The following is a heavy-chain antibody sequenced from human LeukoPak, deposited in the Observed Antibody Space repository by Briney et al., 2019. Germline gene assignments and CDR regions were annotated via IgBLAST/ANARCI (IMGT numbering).Heavy chain of an antibody. V-gene: IGHV1-58*02. CDR3: AADRKLSYYGSGSPDRLYYYYGMDV. Sequence: GASVKVSCKASGFTFTSSAMQWVRQARGQRLEWIGWIVVGSGNTNYAQKFQERVTITRDMSTSTAYMELSSLRSEDTAVYYCAADRKLSYYGSGSPDRLYYYYGMDVWGQGTTVTVSS. J-gene: IGHJ6*02. D-gene: IGHD3-10*01. CDR2: IVVGSGNT. CDR1: GFTFTSSA.